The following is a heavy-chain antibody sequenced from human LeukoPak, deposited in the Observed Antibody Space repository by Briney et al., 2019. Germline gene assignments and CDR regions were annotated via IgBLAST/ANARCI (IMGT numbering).Heavy chain of an antibody. D-gene: IGHD6-6*01. V-gene: IGHV4-34*01. CDR2: INHSGST. CDR3: ARGSSIAALATHYYMDV. J-gene: IGHJ6*03. CDR1: GGSSSGYY. Sequence: PSETLSLTCAVYGGSSSGYYWSWIRQPPGKGLEWIGEINHSGSTNYNPSLKSRVTISVDTSKNQFSLKLSSVTAADTAVYYCARGSSIAALATHYYMDVWGKGTTVTVSS.